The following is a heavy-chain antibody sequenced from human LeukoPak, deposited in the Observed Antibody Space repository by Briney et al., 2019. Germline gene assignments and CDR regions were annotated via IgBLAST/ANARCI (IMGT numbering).Heavy chain of an antibody. J-gene: IGHJ4*02. CDR3: AKVRYRSGSYHYFDY. V-gene: IGHV3-33*06. D-gene: IGHD1-26*01. Sequence: GRSLRLSCAASGFTFSDYGMHWVRQAPGKGLEWVAVIWNDGSYKYYVDSVKGRFTISGDNSENTLYLQMNSLRAEDTAVYYCAKVRYRSGSYHYFDYWGQGTLVTVSS. CDR1: GFTFSDYG. CDR2: IWNDGSYK.